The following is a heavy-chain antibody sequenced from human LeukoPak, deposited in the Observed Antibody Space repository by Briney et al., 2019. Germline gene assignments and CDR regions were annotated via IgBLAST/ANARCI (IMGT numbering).Heavy chain of an antibody. CDR2: IKEDGSET. D-gene: IGHD2-21*02. CDR1: GFRFRSYW. J-gene: IGHJ2*01. Sequence: PGGSLRLSCAASGFRFRSYWMSWVRQAPGKGREWVAKIKEDGSETFYVDSVKGRFTISRDNAKDSLDLQMNSLRAEDAALYYCARVPMVTGQGHWYFDLWRRGTLVTVSS. V-gene: IGHV3-7*01. CDR3: ARVPMVTGQGHWYFDL.